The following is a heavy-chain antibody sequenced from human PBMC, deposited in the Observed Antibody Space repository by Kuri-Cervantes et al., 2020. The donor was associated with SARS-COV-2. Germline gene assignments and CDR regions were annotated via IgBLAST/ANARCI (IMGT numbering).Heavy chain of an antibody. Sequence: GGSLRLSCAASGFTFSSYAMHWVRQAPGKGLEWVAVISYDGSNKYYADSVKGRFTISRDNSKNTLYLQMNSLRAEDTAAYYCASGYSGSYSYFQHWGQGTLVTVSS. V-gene: IGHV3-30*04. CDR2: ISYDGSNK. CDR3: ASGYSGSYSYFQH. J-gene: IGHJ1*01. D-gene: IGHD1-26*01. CDR1: GFTFSSYA.